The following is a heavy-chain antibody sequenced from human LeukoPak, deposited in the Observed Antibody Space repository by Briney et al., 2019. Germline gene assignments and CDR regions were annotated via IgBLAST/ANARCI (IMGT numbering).Heavy chain of an antibody. V-gene: IGHV3-21*04. CDR1: GFTFSSYS. J-gene: IGHJ6*03. CDR3: AGTPPVYDILTGYYLRFVDYYMDV. CDR2: ISSSSSYI. D-gene: IGHD3-9*01. Sequence: PGGSLRLSCAASGFTFSSYSMNWVRQAPGKGLEWVSSISSSSSYIYYADSVKGRFTISRDNAKNSLYLQMNSLRAEDTAVYYCAGTPPVYDILTGYYLRFVDYYMDVWGKGTTVTISS.